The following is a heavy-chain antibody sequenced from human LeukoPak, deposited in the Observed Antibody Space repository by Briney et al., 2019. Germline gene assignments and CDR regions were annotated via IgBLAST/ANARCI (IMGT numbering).Heavy chain of an antibody. V-gene: IGHV1-18*01. CDR2: ISAYNGYK. Sequence: ASVKVSCKASGYTLTSFSISWVRQAPGHGLEWMGWISAYNGYKDYAQKLQGRVTMTTETSTNTAYMGLRSLRSDDTAVYYCVRGDCSGVSCYLPEYFRHWGQGTLVTVSS. CDR3: VRGDCSGVSCYLPEYFRH. CDR1: GYTLTSFS. D-gene: IGHD2-15*01. J-gene: IGHJ1*01.